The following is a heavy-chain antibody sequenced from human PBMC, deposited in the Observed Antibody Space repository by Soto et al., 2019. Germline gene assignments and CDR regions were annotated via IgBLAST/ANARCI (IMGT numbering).Heavy chain of an antibody. Sequence: EVQLVESGGGLVQPGGSLRLSCAASGFTFSSYEMNWVRQAPGKGLEWISYISSGGTTIYYADSVKGRFTISRDNAKNSLYLQMKSLRAEDTAVYYCARDTLNGVASPQNFDYWGQGSLVTVPS. D-gene: IGHD3-3*01. CDR1: GFTFSSYE. CDR2: ISSGGTTI. V-gene: IGHV3-48*03. J-gene: IGHJ4*02. CDR3: ARDTLNGVASPQNFDY.